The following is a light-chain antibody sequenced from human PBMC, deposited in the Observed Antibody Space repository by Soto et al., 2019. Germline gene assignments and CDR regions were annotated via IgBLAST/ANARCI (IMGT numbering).Light chain of an antibody. J-gene: IGKJ1*01. CDR3: LQCKSYPWT. CDR1: QGIRND. Sequence: DIQMTQSPSSLSASVGDRVTITCRASQGIRNDLAWFQQKPAKAPERLIYASSSLQSGVPSRFSGSGSWTEFTLTIISLQAEDFATYYSLQCKSYPWTFGQETHVEIK. CDR2: ASS. V-gene: IGKV1-17*01.